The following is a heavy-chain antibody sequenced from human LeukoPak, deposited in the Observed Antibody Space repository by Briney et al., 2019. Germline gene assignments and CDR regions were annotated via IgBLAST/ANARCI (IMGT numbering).Heavy chain of an antibody. CDR2: IYYSGRT. Sequence: SETLSLTCSVSSGSISSYYWSWIRQPPGKGLEWIGYIYYSGRTSYNPSLKSRVTISVGTSKNQFSLKLSSVTAADTAVYYCARGEIYFDYWGQGTLVTVSS. D-gene: IGHD1-26*01. V-gene: IGHV4-59*01. CDR1: SGSISSYY. J-gene: IGHJ4*02. CDR3: ARGEIYFDY.